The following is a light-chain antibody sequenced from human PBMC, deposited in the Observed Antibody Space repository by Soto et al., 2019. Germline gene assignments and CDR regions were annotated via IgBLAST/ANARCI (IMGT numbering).Light chain of an antibody. Sequence: DIQMTHSPSTLSASVRDGVTRSPRASQTISSWLAWYQQKPGKAPKLLIYKASTLKSGVPSRFSGSESGTEFTLTISSLKPDDFATHYWQQYNDHLRTFGQGTKVDIK. J-gene: IGKJ1*01. V-gene: IGKV1-5*03. CDR1: QTISSW. CDR2: KAS. CDR3: QQYNDHLRT.